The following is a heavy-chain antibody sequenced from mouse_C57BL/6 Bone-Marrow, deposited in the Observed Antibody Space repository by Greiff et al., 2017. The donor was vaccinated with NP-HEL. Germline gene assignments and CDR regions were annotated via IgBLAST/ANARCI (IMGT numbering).Heavy chain of an antibody. J-gene: IGHJ2*01. CDR3: ARSYSNSSFDY. Sequence: QVQLQQPGAELVRPGTSVKMSCKASGYTFTNYWIGWAKQRPGHGLEWIGDIYPGGGYTNYNEKFKGKATLTADKSSSTAYMQFSSLTSEDSAIYYCARSYSNSSFDYWGQGTTLTVSS. CDR2: IYPGGGYT. D-gene: IGHD2-5*01. V-gene: IGHV1-63*01. CDR1: GYTFTNYW.